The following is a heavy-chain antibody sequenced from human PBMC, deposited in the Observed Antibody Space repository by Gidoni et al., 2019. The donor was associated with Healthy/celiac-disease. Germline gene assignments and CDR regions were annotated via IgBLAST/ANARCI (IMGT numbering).Heavy chain of an antibody. J-gene: IGHJ6*02. Sequence: EVQLVESGGGLVKPGGSLRLSCAASGFTFSSYSMNWVRQAPGKGLEWVSSISSSSSYIYYADSVKGRFTIARDNAKNSLYLQMNSLRAEDTAVYYCARDGPTTVTTNYYYGMDVWGQGTTVTVSS. V-gene: IGHV3-21*01. D-gene: IGHD4-17*01. CDR1: GFTFSSYS. CDR2: ISSSSSYI. CDR3: ARDGPTTVTTNYYYGMDV.